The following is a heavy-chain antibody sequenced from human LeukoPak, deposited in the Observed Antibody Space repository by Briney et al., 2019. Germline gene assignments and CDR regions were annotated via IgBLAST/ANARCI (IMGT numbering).Heavy chain of an antibody. CDR2: ISSSGGST. V-gene: IGHV3-23*01. Sequence: TGGSLRLSCVASGFTFSSYAMSWVRQAPGKGLEWVSAISSSGGSTYYADSVKGRFTISRDNSKNTLYLQMNNLRAEDTAVYYCAKKARESGPLDYWGQGTLVTVSS. D-gene: IGHD5-12*01. J-gene: IGHJ4*02. CDR3: AKKARESGPLDY. CDR1: GFTFSSYA.